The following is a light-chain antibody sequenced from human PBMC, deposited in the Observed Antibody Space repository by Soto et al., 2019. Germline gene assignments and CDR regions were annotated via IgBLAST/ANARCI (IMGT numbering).Light chain of an antibody. CDR3: SSYAGTPFV. Sequence: QSALTQPPSASGSPGQSVTLSCTGTSSDVGRYNYVSWYQQHPGKAPKLMISEVNKRASGVPDRFSGSKSGNTASLTVSGLQAEDEADYYCSSYAGTPFVFGTGTKVTVL. CDR2: EVN. CDR1: SSDVGRYNY. V-gene: IGLV2-8*01. J-gene: IGLJ1*01.